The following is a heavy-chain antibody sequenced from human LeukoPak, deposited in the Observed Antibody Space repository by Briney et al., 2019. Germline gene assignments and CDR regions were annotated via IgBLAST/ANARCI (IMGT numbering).Heavy chain of an antibody. CDR2: IYYSGST. J-gene: IGHJ4*02. Sequence: SETLSLTCTVSGGSISSSSYYWGWIRQPPGKGLEWIGSIYYSGSTNYNPSLKSRVTMSVDTSKNQFSLKLSSVTAADTAVYYCARNYYDSSGPFDYWGQGTLVTVSS. V-gene: IGHV4-39*07. CDR3: ARNYYDSSGPFDY. CDR1: GGSISSSSYY. D-gene: IGHD3-22*01.